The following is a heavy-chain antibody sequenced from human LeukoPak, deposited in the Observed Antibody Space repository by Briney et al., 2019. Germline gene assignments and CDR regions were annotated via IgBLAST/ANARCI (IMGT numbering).Heavy chain of an antibody. D-gene: IGHD2-21*02. J-gene: IGHJ4*02. CDR1: GFLFSSYS. V-gene: IGHV3-21*01. CDR3: AKYGGDSGVAFDS. Sequence: GGSLRLSCVGPGFLFSSYSINWVCQAPGKALEWVSSISSSSDHVYYADSVKGRFAISRDNAQNSLFLQMNSLRGEDTAVYYCAKYGGDSGVAFDSWGQGTLVTVSS. CDR2: ISSSSDHV.